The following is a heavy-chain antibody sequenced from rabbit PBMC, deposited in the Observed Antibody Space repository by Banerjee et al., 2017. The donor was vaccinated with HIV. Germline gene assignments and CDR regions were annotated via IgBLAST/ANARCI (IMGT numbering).Heavy chain of an antibody. J-gene: IGHJ4*01. CDR1: GVDRSRGYL. D-gene: IGHD2-1*01. CDR2: IDAGSGGT. Sequence: QEQLVESGGDLVQPEGSLTLTCTAAGVDRSRGYLKCWVRQAPGKGLEWIACIDAGSGGTYYASWVNGRFTISKTSSTTVTLQMTSLTAADTATYFCARESDWGRIPELWGPGTLVTVS. CDR3: ARESDWGRIPEL. V-gene: IGHV1S45*01.